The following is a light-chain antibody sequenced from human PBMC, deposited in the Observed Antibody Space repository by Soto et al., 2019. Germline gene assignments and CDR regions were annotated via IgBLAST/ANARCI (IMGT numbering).Light chain of an antibody. J-gene: IGKJ5*01. CDR2: DAS. CDR1: QSVAANY. CDR3: QQRSNWPPIT. V-gene: IGKV3-11*01. Sequence: VVLSQSPGTLSLSPGERATLSCRASQSVAANYLAWYQQKRGQAPRLLIHDASHRAAGIPARFSGSGFGTDFTLTISSLEPEDAAVYYCQQRSNWPPITFGQGTRLEIK.